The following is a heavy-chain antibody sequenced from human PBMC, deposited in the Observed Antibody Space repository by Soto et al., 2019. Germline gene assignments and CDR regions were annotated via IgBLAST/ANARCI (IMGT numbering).Heavy chain of an antibody. CDR3: AKPTVPFGRAAVAGPLEH. D-gene: IGHD6-19*01. V-gene: IGHV3-30*18. CDR1: GFTFSSFG. Sequence: QVQLVESGGGVVQPGRSLRLSCAASGFTFSSFGMYWVRQAPGKGLEWVAVISYDGANKYYADSVKGRFTISRDNSKNTLYLQMNSLRVEDTAVFYCAKPTVPFGRAAVAGPLEHRGQGTLVTVSS. J-gene: IGHJ4*02. CDR2: ISYDGANK.